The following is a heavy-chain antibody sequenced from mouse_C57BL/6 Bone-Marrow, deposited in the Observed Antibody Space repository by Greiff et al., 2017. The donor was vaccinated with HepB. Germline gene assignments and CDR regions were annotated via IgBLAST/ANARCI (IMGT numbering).Heavy chain of an antibody. CDR2: IYPGSGST. CDR3: SRGGNYPYYFDY. J-gene: IGHJ2*01. CDR1: GYTFTSYW. V-gene: IGHV1-55*01. Sequence: QVQLQQPGAELVKPGASVKMSCKASGYTFTSYWITWVKQRPGQGLEWIGDIYPGSGSTNYNEKFKSKATLTVDTSSSTAYMQLSSRTSEDSAVYYCSRGGNYPYYFDYWGQGTTLTVSS. D-gene: IGHD2-1*01.